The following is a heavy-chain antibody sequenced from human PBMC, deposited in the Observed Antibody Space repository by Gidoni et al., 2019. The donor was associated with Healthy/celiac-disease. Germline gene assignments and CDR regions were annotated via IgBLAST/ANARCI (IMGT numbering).Heavy chain of an antibody. D-gene: IGHD3-9*01. V-gene: IGHV3-23*01. Sequence: EVQLLESGGGLVQPGGSLRLSCAASGFTFSRNGMNWVRQAPGKGLEWVSIISGSGGSAYYAESVKGRFTISRDNSKNTVYLQMNSLRAEDTALYYCAKLFSYDNYAFDYWGQGTLVTVSS. J-gene: IGHJ4*02. CDR3: AKLFSYDNYAFDY. CDR2: ISGSGGSA. CDR1: GFTFSRNG.